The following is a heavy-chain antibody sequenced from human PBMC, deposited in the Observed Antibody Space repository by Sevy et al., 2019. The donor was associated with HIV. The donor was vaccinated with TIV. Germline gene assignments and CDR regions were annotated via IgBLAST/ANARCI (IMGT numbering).Heavy chain of an antibody. D-gene: IGHD2-15*01. CDR2: MYSGGSP. CDR3: ARGYCGGGSCTAFDP. CDR1: GFSISSNY. Sequence: GGSLRLSCAASGFSISSNYTAWVRQAPGKGLEWVSVMYSGGSPYYADSVKGRFALSRDMSKNTVYLQMNSLRAEDTAVYYCARGYCGGGSCTAFDPWGQGTLVTVSS. V-gene: IGHV3-53*01. J-gene: IGHJ5*02.